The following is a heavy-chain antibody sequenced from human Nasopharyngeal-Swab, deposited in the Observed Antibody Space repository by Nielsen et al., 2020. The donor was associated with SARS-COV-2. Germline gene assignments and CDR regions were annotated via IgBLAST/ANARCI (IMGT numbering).Heavy chain of an antibody. CDR2: ISYDGSNK. V-gene: IGHV3-30*18. Sequence: GESLKISCAASGFTFRSYGIHWVRLAPGKGLEWVAPISYDGSNKYYADSVKGRFTISRDNSKNTLYLQMNSLRAEDTAVYHCAKEVVPRNYYYNYYMDVWGIGTTVTVSS. J-gene: IGHJ6*03. CDR3: AKEVVPRNYYYNYYMDV. D-gene: IGHD3-22*01. CDR1: GFTFRSYG.